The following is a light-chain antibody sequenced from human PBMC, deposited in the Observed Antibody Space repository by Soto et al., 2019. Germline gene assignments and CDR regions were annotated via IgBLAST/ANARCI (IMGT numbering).Light chain of an antibody. J-gene: IGKJ1*01. CDR1: QSVNRW. V-gene: IGKV1-5*03. CDR3: KQYNSYSWT. CDR2: ETS. Sequence: DKQMTQAPSTLSACVGERRSITCRASQSVNRWLAWYQQKPGKAPKLLIYETSSLESGVPSRFGGSGSGTEFTLTISSLQTDDFAIYYCKQYNSYSWTFGQGTKVDIK.